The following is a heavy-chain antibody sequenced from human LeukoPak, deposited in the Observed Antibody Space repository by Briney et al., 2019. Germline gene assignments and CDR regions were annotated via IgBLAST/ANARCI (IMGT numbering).Heavy chain of an antibody. CDR1: GYTFTSYY. V-gene: IGHV1-69*05. CDR2: IIPKFGSA. J-gene: IGHJ1*01. Sequence: GASVKVSCKASGYTFTSYYMHWVRQAPGQGLEWMGGIIPKFGSANYAQKFQDRLTLTTDESTGTAYMELSNLRSEDTAVYFCARDNFAPSGVKYFQLWGPGTLVTVSS. D-gene: IGHD3-16*02. CDR3: ARDNFAPSGVKYFQL.